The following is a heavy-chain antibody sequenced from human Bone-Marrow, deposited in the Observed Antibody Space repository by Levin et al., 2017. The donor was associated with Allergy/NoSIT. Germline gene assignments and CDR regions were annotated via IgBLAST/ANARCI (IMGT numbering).Heavy chain of an antibody. D-gene: IGHD2-15*01. J-gene: IGHJ3*02. CDR1: GFTFSSYW. CDR2: IKNDGRTT. Sequence: ETLSLTCAASGFTFSSYWMHWARQAPGKGLVWVSRIKNDGRTTNYADSVKGRFTISRDNATNTLYLQMNSLRAEDTAVYYCAREIAAYDALHICGQGKMVTVSS. V-gene: IGHV3-74*01. CDR3: AREIAAYDALHI.